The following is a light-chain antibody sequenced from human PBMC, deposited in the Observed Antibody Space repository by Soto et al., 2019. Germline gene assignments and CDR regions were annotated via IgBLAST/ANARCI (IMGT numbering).Light chain of an antibody. CDR1: QSVSSY. V-gene: IGKV3-11*01. Sequence: EIVLTQSPATLSLSPGERATLSCRASQSVSSYLAWYQQKPGQAPRLLIYDASNRATGIPARFSGSGSGTDFTLPISSLEPEDFAVYYCQQRSNWLWTFGQGTKVEIK. CDR3: QQRSNWLWT. CDR2: DAS. J-gene: IGKJ1*01.